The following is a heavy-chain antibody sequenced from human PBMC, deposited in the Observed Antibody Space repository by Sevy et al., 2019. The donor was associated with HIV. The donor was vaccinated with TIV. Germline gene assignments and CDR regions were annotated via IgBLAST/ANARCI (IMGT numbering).Heavy chain of an antibody. CDR3: ATGGYYKYNWLGS. J-gene: IGHJ5*01. CDR2: IKQDGSEK. D-gene: IGHD3-9*01. CDR1: GFTFSSNW. Sequence: GGSLRLSCAASGFTFSSNWMKWVRQAPGKGLEWVANIKQDGSEKYYVDSVEGRFTISRDNAKNSLYLELNSLRAEDTAVYYCATGGYYKYNWLGSWGQGTLVTVSS. V-gene: IGHV3-7*01.